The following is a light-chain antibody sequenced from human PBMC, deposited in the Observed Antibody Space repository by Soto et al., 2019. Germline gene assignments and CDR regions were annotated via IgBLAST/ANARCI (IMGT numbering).Light chain of an antibody. CDR3: QHFGNSLWT. CDR2: GTS. CDR1: QSVASRN. V-gene: IGKV3-20*01. Sequence: EIVLTQSPGTLSLSPGERATLSCRASQSVASRNLAWYQQRSGQAPRLLIYGTSSRAIHTPDRFSGSGSGTDFTLTISDLEPEDFAVYFCQHFGNSLWTFXQGTKVDI. J-gene: IGKJ1*01.